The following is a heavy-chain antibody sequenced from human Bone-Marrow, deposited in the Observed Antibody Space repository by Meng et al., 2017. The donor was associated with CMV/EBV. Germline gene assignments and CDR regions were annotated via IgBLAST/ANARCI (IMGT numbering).Heavy chain of an antibody. V-gene: IGHV3-9*01. CDR2: ISWNSGSI. Sequence: GGSLRLSCAASGFIFSSHGMHWVRQAPGKGLEWVSGISWNSGSIGYADSVKGRFTISRDNAKNSLYLQMNSLRAEDTALYYCAKGRGYSYGYDAFDIWGQGTMVTVSS. D-gene: IGHD5-18*01. J-gene: IGHJ3*02. CDR3: AKGRGYSYGYDAFDI. CDR1: GFIFSSHG.